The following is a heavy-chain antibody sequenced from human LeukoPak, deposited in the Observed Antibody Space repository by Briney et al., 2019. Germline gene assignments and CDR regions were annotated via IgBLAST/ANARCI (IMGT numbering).Heavy chain of an antibody. CDR1: GGSISRSYNY. D-gene: IGHD7-27*01. V-gene: IGHV4-61*05. J-gene: IGHJ4*02. CDR3: ARTQHGEFDY. CDR2: IYYSGST. Sequence: SETLSLTCIVSGGSISRSYNYWGWIRQPPGKGLEWIGYIYYSGSTNYNPSLKSRVTMSVDTSKNQFSLKLRSVTAADTAVYYCARTQHGEFDYWGQGTLVTVSS.